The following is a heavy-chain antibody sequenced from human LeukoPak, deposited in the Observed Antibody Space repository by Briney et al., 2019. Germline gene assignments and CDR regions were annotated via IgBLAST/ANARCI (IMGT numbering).Heavy chain of an antibody. D-gene: IGHD2-2*01. V-gene: IGHV1-2*02. CDR3: ARGQCSTSCRDAFDI. Sequence: ASVKVSCKASGYTFTGYYMHWVRQAPGQGLEWMGWINPNSGGTNYAQKFQGRVTMTRDTSISTAYMELSRLRSDDTAVYYCARGQCSTSCRDAFDIWGQGTMVTVSS. CDR1: GYTFTGYY. J-gene: IGHJ3*02. CDR2: INPNSGGT.